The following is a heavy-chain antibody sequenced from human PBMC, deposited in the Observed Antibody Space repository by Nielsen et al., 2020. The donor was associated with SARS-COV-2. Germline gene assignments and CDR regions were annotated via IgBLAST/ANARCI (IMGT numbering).Heavy chain of an antibody. Sequence: SETLSLTCSVSGASISTYYWNWIRQTPGKGLEWIGYIYYSGTTYYNPSHESRATISVATSKSQFSLKLRSVTAADTAVYYCARATMTDADAFDIWGQGAMVSVSS. CDR1: GASISTYY. CDR2: IYYSGTT. V-gene: IGHV4-59*08. D-gene: IGHD5-12*01. CDR3: ARATMTDADAFDI. J-gene: IGHJ3*02.